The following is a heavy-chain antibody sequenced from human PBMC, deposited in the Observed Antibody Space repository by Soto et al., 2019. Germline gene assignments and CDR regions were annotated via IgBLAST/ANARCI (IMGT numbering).Heavy chain of an antibody. CDR1: GFTFSDYY. CDR2: ISSSGSAI. J-gene: IGHJ4*02. D-gene: IGHD1-26*01. V-gene: IGHV3-11*01. CDR3: ARARWRSVGEDY. Sequence: PGGSLRLSCAASGFTFSDYYMSWIRQAPGKGLEWVSDISSSGSAIYYADSVKGRFTISRDNAKNSLYLQMSSLRVEDTAVYYCARARWRSVGEDYWGQGTLVTVSS.